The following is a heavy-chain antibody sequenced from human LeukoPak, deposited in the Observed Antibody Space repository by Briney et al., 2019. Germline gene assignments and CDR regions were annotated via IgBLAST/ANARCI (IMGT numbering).Heavy chain of an antibody. D-gene: IGHD6-19*01. J-gene: IGHJ6*02. CDR2: INPNSGGT. Sequence: ASVTVSCTASGYTFTGYYMHWVRQAPGQGLEWMGWINPNSGGTNYAQKFQGRVTMTRDTSTSTVYMELSSLRSEDTAVYYCAREYSSGYYYYGMDVWGQGTTVTVSS. V-gene: IGHV1-2*02. CDR1: GYTFTGYY. CDR3: AREYSSGYYYYGMDV.